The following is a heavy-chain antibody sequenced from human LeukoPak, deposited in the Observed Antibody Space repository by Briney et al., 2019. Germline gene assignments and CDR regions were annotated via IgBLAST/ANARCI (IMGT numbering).Heavy chain of an antibody. J-gene: IGHJ6*03. V-gene: IGHV1-18*01. CDR3: ARGHGYYYYMDD. Sequence: GASVKVSCKASGDRFSRYGISWVRQAPGQGPEWLGWASVFNGDTKYAEKFQGRVTVTTEISTDTAYMALSGLRSDDTGVYYCARGHGYYYYMDDWGKGTTVTVSS. CDR2: ASVFNGDT. CDR1: GDRFSRYG.